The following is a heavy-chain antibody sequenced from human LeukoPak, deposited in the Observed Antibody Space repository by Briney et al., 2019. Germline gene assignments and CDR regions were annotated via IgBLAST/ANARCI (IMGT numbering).Heavy chain of an antibody. V-gene: IGHV1-69*04. Sequence: SVKVPCKASGGTFSSYAISWVRQAPGQGLEWMGRIIPIFGIANYAQKFQGRVTITADKSTSTAYMELSSLRSEDTAVYYCASYYYDSSGYYYPLDYWGQGTLVTVSS. D-gene: IGHD3-22*01. CDR1: GGTFSSYA. CDR3: ASYYYDSSGYYYPLDY. CDR2: IIPIFGIA. J-gene: IGHJ4*02.